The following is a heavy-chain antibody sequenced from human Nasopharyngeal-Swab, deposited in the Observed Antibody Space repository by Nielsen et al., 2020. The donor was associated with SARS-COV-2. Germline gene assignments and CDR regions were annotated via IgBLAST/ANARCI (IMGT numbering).Heavy chain of an antibody. D-gene: IGHD3-22*01. CDR3: ARDTYYDSRGIDP. CDR2: INHSGST. J-gene: IGHJ5*02. CDR1: GGSFSGYY. V-gene: IGHV4-34*01. Sequence: SGTLSLTCAVYGGSFSGYYWSWIRQPPGKGLEWIGEINHSGSTNYNPSLKSRVTISVDTSKNQFSLKLSSVTAADTAVYYCARDTYYDSRGIDPWGQGTLVTVSS.